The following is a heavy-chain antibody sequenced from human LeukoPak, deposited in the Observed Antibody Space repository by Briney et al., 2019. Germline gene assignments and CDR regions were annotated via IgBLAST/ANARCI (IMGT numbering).Heavy chain of an antibody. CDR2: IKEDGSEK. V-gene: IGHV3-7*01. CDR1: GFSFSRSW. D-gene: IGHD5-12*01. CDR3: ARDGSGYAA. J-gene: IGHJ5*02. Sequence: GGSLRLSCAASGFSFSRSWMSWVRQAPGKGLEWVANIKEDGSEKYYVDSVKGRFSIPRDNAKNSLYLQMDSLRAEDTAVYYCARDGSGYAAWGQGTLVTVSA.